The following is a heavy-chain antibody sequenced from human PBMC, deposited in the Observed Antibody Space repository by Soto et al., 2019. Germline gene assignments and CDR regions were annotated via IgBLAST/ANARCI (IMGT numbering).Heavy chain of an antibody. Sequence: EVQLVESGGGLVQPGGSLRLSCAASGFTVSRNYMSWVRQVPGKGLEWVSVIYSGGDTYYPDSAKGRFTISRDNSKNTLYLQMNSLRAEDTALYYCARETTVGAFDIWGQGTMVTVSS. CDR2: IYSGGDT. D-gene: IGHD4-17*01. J-gene: IGHJ3*02. V-gene: IGHV3-66*01. CDR1: GFTVSRNY. CDR3: ARETTVGAFDI.